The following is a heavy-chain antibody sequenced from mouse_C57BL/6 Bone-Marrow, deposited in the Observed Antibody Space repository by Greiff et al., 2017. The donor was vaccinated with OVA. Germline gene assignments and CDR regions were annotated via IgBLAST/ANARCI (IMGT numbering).Heavy chain of an antibody. CDR1: GFTFSSYA. CDR2: ISDGGSYT. Sequence: EVQLVESGGGLVKPGGSLKLSCAASGFTFSSYAMSWVRQTPEKRLEWVATISDGGSYTYYPDNVKGRFTISRDNAKNNLYLQMSHLKSEDTAMYYCARELLRFAYWGQGTLVTVSA. V-gene: IGHV5-4*01. D-gene: IGHD2-3*01. CDR3: ARELLRFAY. J-gene: IGHJ3*01.